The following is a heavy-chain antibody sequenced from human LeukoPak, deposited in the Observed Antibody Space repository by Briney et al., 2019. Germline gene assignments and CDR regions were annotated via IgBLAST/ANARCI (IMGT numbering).Heavy chain of an antibody. D-gene: IGHD3-22*01. CDR2: ISAYNGNT. J-gene: IGHJ4*02. CDR3: ARGPPHYYDSSGYMNY. CDR1: GYTFTSYG. V-gene: IGHV1-18*01. Sequence: ASVKVSRKASGYTFTSYGISWVRQAPGQGLEWMGWISAYNGNTNYAQKLQGRVTMTTDTSTSTAYMELRSLRSDDTAVYYCARGPPHYYDSSGYMNYWGQGTLVTVSS.